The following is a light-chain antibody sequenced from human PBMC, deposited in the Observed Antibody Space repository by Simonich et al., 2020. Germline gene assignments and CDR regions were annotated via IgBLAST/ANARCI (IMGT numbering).Light chain of an antibody. CDR1: SSNIGSNY. CDR2: RKN. J-gene: IGLJ3*02. V-gene: IGLV1-47*01. Sequence: QSVLTQPPSASGTPGQRVTISCSGSSSNIGSNYVYWYQQLPGTAPKLLIYRKNRRPSGVPDRFSGSKSGTSASLAISGLRSEDEADYYCAAWDDSLSGSWVFGGGTKLTVL. CDR3: AAWDDSLSGSWV.